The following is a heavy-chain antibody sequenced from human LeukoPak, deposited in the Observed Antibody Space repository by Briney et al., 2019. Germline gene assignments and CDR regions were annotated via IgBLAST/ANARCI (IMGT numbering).Heavy chain of an antibody. Sequence: GGSLRLSCAASGFTFDDYGMSWVRQAPGKGLEWVSGINWNGGSTGYADSVKGRFTISRDNAKNSLYLQMNSLRAEDTALYYCARASGTTACYYYYYMDVWGKGTTVTVSS. CDR3: ARASGTTACYYYYYMDV. V-gene: IGHV3-20*04. D-gene: IGHD1-1*01. CDR2: INWNGGST. CDR1: GFTFDDYG. J-gene: IGHJ6*03.